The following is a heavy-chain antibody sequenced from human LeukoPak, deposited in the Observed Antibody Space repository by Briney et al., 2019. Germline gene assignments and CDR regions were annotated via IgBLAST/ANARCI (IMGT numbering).Heavy chain of an antibody. J-gene: IGHJ4*02. CDR1: GGSISSSSYY. CDR3: ARGSFNYYDSSGYLDY. V-gene: IGHV4-39*07. Sequence: SETLSLTCTVSGGSISSSSYYWGWIRQPPGKGLEWIGSIYYSGSTYYNPSLKSRVTMSVDTSKNQFSLKLSSVTAADTAVYYCARGSFNYYDSSGYLDYWGQGTLVTVSS. D-gene: IGHD3-22*01. CDR2: IYYSGST.